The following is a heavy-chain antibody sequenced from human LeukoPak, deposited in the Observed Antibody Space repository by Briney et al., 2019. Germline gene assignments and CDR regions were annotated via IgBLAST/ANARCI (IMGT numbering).Heavy chain of an antibody. J-gene: IGHJ4*02. V-gene: IGHV4-59*08. CDR3: ARYDSSSSLFDY. CDR2: IYYSGST. CDR1: GGSISSYY. Sequence: PSETLSLTCTVSGGSISSYYWSWIRQPPGKGLEWIGYIYYSGSTNYNPSLKSRVTISVDTSKNQFSLKLSSVTAADTAAYYCARYDSSSSLFDYWGQGTLVTVSS. D-gene: IGHD6-6*01.